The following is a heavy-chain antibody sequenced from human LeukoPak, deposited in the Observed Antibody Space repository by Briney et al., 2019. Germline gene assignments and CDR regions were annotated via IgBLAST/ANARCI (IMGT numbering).Heavy chain of an antibody. Sequence: GGSLRLSCAASGFSFRSYSMNWVRQAPGKGLEWVSSISSSSSYIYYADSVKGRFTISRDNAKNSLYLQMNSLRAEDTAVYYCARMYSSWYADYWGQGTLVTVSS. V-gene: IGHV3-21*04. J-gene: IGHJ4*02. D-gene: IGHD6-13*01. CDR2: ISSSSSYI. CDR3: ARMYSSWYADY. CDR1: GFSFRSYS.